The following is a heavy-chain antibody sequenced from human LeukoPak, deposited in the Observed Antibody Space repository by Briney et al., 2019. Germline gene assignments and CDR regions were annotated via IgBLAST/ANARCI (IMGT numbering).Heavy chain of an antibody. CDR3: AKSIHYYDSSGPRF. CDR2: LSSSGSAF. J-gene: IGHJ4*02. CDR1: GFTFRSYE. V-gene: IGHV3-48*03. D-gene: IGHD3-22*01. Sequence: GGSLTLSCEDSGFTFRSYEMNWVRQAPGKGLEWIAYLSSSGSAFSYADSVKGRFTIARDNAKNSVYLEMNSLRADDTAVYYCAKSIHYYDSSGPRFWGQGTLVTVSS.